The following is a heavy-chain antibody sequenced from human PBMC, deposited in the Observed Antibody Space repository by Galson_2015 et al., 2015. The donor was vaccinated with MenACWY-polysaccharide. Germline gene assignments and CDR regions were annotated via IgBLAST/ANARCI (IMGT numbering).Heavy chain of an antibody. J-gene: IGHJ4*02. CDR3: AKVGPRSWWTMGSDY. V-gene: IGHV3-23*01. D-gene: IGHD6-13*01. CDR2: SGSGGGL. Sequence: SLRLCGAGSGFSFSAHGMRWVRQAPGRGLEGVSGSGSGGGLYRAASVTGRLTVPWDYSTNSLYLQMNNLRAEDTAVYYCAKVGPRSWWTMGSDYWGQGTLGTVSS. CDR1: GFSFSAHG.